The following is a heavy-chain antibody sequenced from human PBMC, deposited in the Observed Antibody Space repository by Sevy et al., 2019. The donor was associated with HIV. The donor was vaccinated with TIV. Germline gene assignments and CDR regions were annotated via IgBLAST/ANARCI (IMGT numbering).Heavy chain of an antibody. V-gene: IGHV3-11*01. CDR1: TFTFSDYY. CDR2: ISSGGSNK. J-gene: IGHJ4*02. D-gene: IGHD5-18*01. Sequence: GGSLRLSCAASTFTFSDYYMTWVRQAPGKGLEWVSHISSGGSNKYYADSVKGRFTISRDNAKNSLYLQMNSLRVEDTALYYCARVRYNYGSYYFDYWGQGTLVTVSS. CDR3: ARVRYNYGSYYFDY.